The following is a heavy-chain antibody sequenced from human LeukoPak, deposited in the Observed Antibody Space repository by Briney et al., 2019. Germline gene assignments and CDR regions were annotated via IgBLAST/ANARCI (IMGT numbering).Heavy chain of an antibody. D-gene: IGHD3-22*01. J-gene: IGHJ5*02. CDR1: GASVSNNSAA. Sequence: SPTLSLTFAISGASVSNNSAAWNWIRQSPSRGLEWLGRTYYRSKWYNDFAVSVKSRITINPDTSKNQFSLQLNSVTPEDTAVYYCARNHYYNSGGFDPWGQGTLVTVSS. CDR3: ARNHYYNSGGFDP. V-gene: IGHV6-1*01. CDR2: TYYRSKWYN.